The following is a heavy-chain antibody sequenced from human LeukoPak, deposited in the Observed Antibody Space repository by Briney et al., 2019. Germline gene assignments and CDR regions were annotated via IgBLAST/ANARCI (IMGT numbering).Heavy chain of an antibody. Sequence: PGGSLRLSCAASGFTFSSYAMSWVRQAPGKGLEWVSAISGSGGSTYYADSVKGRFTISRDNSKNTLYLQMNSLRAEDTAVYYCAKDGGDLWSGYYMSPRFDYWGQGTLVTVSS. D-gene: IGHD3-3*01. CDR2: ISGSGGST. V-gene: IGHV3-23*01. J-gene: IGHJ4*02. CDR1: GFTFSSYA. CDR3: AKDGGDLWSGYYMSPRFDY.